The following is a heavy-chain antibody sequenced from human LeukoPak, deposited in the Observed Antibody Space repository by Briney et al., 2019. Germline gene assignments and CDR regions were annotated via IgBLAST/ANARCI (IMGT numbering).Heavy chain of an antibody. CDR3: ARDQRITGTDSDY. D-gene: IGHD1-7*01. V-gene: IGHV1-2*02. CDR1: GYTFTGYY. J-gene: IGHJ4*02. CDR2: INPNSGGT. Sequence: ASEKVSCKASGYTFTGYYMHWVRQAPAQGLEWMGWINPNSGGTNYAQKFQGRVTMTRDTAISTAYMELSRLRSDDTAVYYCARDQRITGTDSDYWGQGTLVTVSS.